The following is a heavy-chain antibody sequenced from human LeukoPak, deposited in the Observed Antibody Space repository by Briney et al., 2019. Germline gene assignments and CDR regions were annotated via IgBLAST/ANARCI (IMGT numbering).Heavy chain of an antibody. Sequence: PGASVKLSCKTSGYTFSSYGIAWVRQAPGQGLEWMGWISAYNGKTNYAQNLQGRVTMTTDTSTSIGYMELRSLGSDDTAVYYCAREGALHDTGDHYLSWFDPWGQGTLVTVSS. V-gene: IGHV1-18*01. CDR3: AREGALHDTGDHYLSWFDP. CDR2: ISAYNGKT. D-gene: IGHD2-8*02. CDR1: GYTFSSYG. J-gene: IGHJ5*02.